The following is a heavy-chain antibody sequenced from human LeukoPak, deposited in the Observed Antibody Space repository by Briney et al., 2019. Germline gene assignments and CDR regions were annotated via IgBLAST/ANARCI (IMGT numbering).Heavy chain of an antibody. CDR1: GGTFSSYA. J-gene: IGHJ3*02. Sequence: ASVKVSCKASGGTFSSYAISWVRQAPEQGLEWMGGIIPIFGTANYAQKFQGRVTITTDESTSTAYMELSSLRSEDTAVYYCARGYYYDSSGYYYSYAFDIWGQGTMVTVSS. D-gene: IGHD3-22*01. V-gene: IGHV1-69*05. CDR2: IIPIFGTA. CDR3: ARGYYYDSSGYYYSYAFDI.